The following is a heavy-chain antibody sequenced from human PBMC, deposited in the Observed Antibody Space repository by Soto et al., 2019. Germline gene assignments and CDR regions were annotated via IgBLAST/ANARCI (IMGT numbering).Heavy chain of an antibody. CDR2: ISYDGSNK. D-gene: IGHD3-9*01. Sequence: GGSLRLSCAASGFTFSSYAMHWVRQAPGKGLEWVAVISYDGSNKYYADSVKGRFTISSDNSKNTLYLQMNSLRAEDTAVYYCARDQEDDILTGYTDYWGQGTLVTVSS. CDR1: GFTFSSYA. CDR3: ARDQEDDILTGYTDY. V-gene: IGHV3-30-3*01. J-gene: IGHJ4*02.